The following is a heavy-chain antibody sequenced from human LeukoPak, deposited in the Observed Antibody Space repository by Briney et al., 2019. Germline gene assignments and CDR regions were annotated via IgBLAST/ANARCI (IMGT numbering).Heavy chain of an antibody. V-gene: IGHV1-69*05. CDR2: IIPIFGTA. CDR3: ARRHPWEWEDAFDI. CDR1: GGTFISYA. J-gene: IGHJ3*02. D-gene: IGHD1-26*01. Sequence: SVKVSCKASGGTFISYAISWVRQAPGQGLEWMGRIIPIFGTANYAQKFQGRVTITTDESTSTAYMELSGLRSEDTAVYYCARRHPWEWEDAFDIWGQGTMVTVSS.